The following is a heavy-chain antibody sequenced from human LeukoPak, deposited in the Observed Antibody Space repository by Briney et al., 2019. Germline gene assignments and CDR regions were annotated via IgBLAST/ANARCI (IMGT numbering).Heavy chain of an antibody. Sequence: GGSLRLSCAASGFTFSTYWMHWVRQVPGKGLVWVSRIKTDGSNTVYADNVKGRFTISRDNARNTLYLQMNSLRVEDTAVYYCTRTYYYDSRDYFDYWGQGALVTVSS. CDR3: TRTYYYDSRDYFDY. J-gene: IGHJ4*02. D-gene: IGHD3-22*01. V-gene: IGHV3-74*01. CDR1: GFTFSTYW. CDR2: IKTDGSNT.